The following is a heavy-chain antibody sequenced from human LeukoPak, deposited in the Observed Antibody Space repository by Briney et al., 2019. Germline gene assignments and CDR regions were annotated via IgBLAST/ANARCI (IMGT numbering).Heavy chain of an antibody. V-gene: IGHV3-23*01. CDR1: GFTFNSYA. CDR2: IRGSGGGT. Sequence: GGSLRLSCAASGFTFNSYAMSWVRQAPGKGLEWVSAIRGSGGGTYYADSVKGRFTISRDNSKNTLYLQMNSLRDEDTALYYCAKAGVGVVGYFDYWGQGTLVTVSS. J-gene: IGHJ4*02. CDR3: AKAGVGVVGYFDY. D-gene: IGHD6-19*01.